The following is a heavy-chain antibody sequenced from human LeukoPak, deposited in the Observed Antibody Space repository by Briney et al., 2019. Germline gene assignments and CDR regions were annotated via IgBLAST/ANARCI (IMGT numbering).Heavy chain of an antibody. J-gene: IGHJ6*03. CDR3: ARHIGYCSSTSCPYYYYYMDV. V-gene: IGHV4-39*01. CDR1: GGSISGSGYY. CDR2: IYYSGST. Sequence: SETLSLTCTVSGGSISGSGYYRGWIRQPPGKGLEWIGSIYYSGSTYYNPSLKSRVTISVDTSKNQFFLKLSSVTAADTAVYYCARHIGYCSSTSCPYYYYYMDVWGKGTTVTVSS. D-gene: IGHD2-2*01.